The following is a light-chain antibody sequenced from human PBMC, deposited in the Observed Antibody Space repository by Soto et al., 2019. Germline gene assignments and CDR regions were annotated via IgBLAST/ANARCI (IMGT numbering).Light chain of an antibody. J-gene: IGLJ2*01. CDR2: GNT. CDR3: QSYDSSLSAVV. V-gene: IGLV1-40*01. Sequence: QSVLTQPPSVSGAPGQRVTISCTGSSSNIGAGYDVHWYQHLPGTAPKLLIYGNTNRPSGVPDRFSGSKSGTSASLAVTGLQAEDEADYYCQSYDSSLSAVVFGGGTSSPS. CDR1: SSNIGAGYD.